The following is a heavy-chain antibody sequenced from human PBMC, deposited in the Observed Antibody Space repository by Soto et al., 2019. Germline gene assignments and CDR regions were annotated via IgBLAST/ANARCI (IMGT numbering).Heavy chain of an antibody. CDR2: IIPILRTT. D-gene: IGHD3-16*02. CDR3: ARGYQPILPFDF. CDR1: GNALRSYA. Sequence: SVQVSWQGSGNALRSYAFTWLRQAPGKGFELMGTIIPILRTTEYEQKFQGRVTITADESTTTVYMELSGLTSGDTGIYFCARGYQPILPFDFWGQGTLVTVSS. J-gene: IGHJ4*02. V-gene: IGHV1-69*11.